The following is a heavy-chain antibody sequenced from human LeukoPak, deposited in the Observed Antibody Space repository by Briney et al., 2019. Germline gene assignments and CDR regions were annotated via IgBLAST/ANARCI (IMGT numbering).Heavy chain of an antibody. CDR2: IYTSGST. V-gene: IGHV4-4*07. CDR1: GGSISSYY. CDR3: ARDKALRSYYGSGSYLGYYYYYYMDV. J-gene: IGHJ6*03. Sequence: SETLSLTCTVSGGSISSYYWSWIRQPAGKGLEWIGRIYTSGSTNYNPSLKSRVTMSVDTSKNQFSLKLSSVTAADTAVYYCARDKALRSYYGSGSYLGYYYYYYMDVWGKGTTVTISS. D-gene: IGHD3-10*01.